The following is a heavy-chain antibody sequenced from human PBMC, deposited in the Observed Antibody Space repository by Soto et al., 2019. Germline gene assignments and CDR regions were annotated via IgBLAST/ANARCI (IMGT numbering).Heavy chain of an antibody. CDR2: IYYSGST. D-gene: IGHD4-17*01. V-gene: IGHV4-59*08. Sequence: PSETLSLTCSVSGGSISSSYWSWIRQTPGKGLEWIGHIYYSGSTDYNPSLKSRVTMSVGASKNQFSLELNSVTAADTAVYYCERQALTDYAGARRTFDVWGQGTMVTVSS. CDR1: GGSISSSY. J-gene: IGHJ3*01. CDR3: ERQALTDYAGARRTFDV.